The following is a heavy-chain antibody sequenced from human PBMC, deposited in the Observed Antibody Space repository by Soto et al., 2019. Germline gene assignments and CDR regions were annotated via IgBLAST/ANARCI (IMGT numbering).Heavy chain of an antibody. CDR2: IYSSGNT. J-gene: IGHJ5*02. D-gene: IGHD3-3*02. CDR3: ARGQPFSDWFDP. CDR1: GGTISRYY. Sequence: PSETLSLTCSVSGGTISRYYWTWIRQPAGKGLEWIGRIYSSGNTKYNPSLQSRVTMSLDTSNNQFSLRLTSVTAADTAVYYCARGQPFSDWFDPWGQGTLVTVSS. V-gene: IGHV4-4*07.